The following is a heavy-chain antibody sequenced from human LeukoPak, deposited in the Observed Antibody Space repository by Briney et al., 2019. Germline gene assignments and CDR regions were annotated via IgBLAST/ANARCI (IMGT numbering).Heavy chain of an antibody. CDR3: ASREVRGAVDY. D-gene: IGHD3-10*01. V-gene: IGHV4-30-2*01. Sequence: SETLSLTCTVSGGSISSGGYYWSWIRQPPGKGLEWIGYIYHSGSTYYNPSLKSRVTISVDRSKNQFSLKLSSVTAADTAVYYCASREVRGAVDYWGQGTLVTVSS. CDR1: GGSISSGGYY. CDR2: IYHSGST. J-gene: IGHJ4*02.